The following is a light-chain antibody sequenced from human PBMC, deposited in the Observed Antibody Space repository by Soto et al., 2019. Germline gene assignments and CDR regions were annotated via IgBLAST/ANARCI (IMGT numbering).Light chain of an antibody. Sequence: QSALTQPASVSGSPGQSITISCTGSSSDVGSFPYVSWYQQHPGSAPKLLIYEVIDRPSGVSARFSGSKSGNTASLTISGIQTEDEDYYYCSSYTTTNTNVIFGGGTKLTVL. V-gene: IGLV2-14*01. CDR1: SSDVGSFPY. CDR3: SSYTTTNTNVI. CDR2: EVI. J-gene: IGLJ2*01.